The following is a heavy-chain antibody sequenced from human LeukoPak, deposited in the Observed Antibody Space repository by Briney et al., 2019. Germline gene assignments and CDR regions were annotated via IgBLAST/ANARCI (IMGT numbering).Heavy chain of an antibody. CDR3: ARGALLPGYSALVGDY. D-gene: IGHD3-9*01. CDR2: INPGGSVT. J-gene: IGHJ4*02. Sequence: GASVKVSCKASGYTFISYYMHWGRQAPGQGLEWMGIINPGGSVTTYAQNFQGRLTITRDTSTNTVYMELGSLTSEDTAVYYCARGALLPGYSALVGDYWGRGTLVTVSS. V-gene: IGHV1-46*01. CDR1: GYTFISYY.